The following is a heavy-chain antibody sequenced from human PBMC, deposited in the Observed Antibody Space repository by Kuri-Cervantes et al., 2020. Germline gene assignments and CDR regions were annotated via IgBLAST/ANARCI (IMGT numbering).Heavy chain of an antibody. Sequence: GESLKISCAASGFTFSSYGMHWVRQAPGKGLEWVSAISGSGGSTYYADSVKGRFTISRDNSKNTLYLQMNSLRAEDTAVYYCAKSYCSGGSCYFAEYFQHWGQGTLVTVSS. CDR2: ISGSGGST. CDR3: AKSYCSGGSCYFAEYFQH. V-gene: IGHV3-23*01. D-gene: IGHD2-15*01. J-gene: IGHJ1*01. CDR1: GFTFSSYG.